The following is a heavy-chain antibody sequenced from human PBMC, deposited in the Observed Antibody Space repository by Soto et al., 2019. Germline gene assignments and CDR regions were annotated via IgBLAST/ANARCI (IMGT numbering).Heavy chain of an antibody. D-gene: IGHD5-12*01. CDR3: ARDPLMGDIVNS. Sequence: QVQLVESGGGLVKPGGSLRLSCAASGFTFSDYYMSWIRQAPGKGLEWVSYISSSSSYTNYADSVKGRFTISRDNAKNSLYLQMNSRRAEDTAVYYCARDPLMGDIVNSWGQGTLVTVSS. J-gene: IGHJ4*02. CDR2: ISSSSSYT. V-gene: IGHV3-11*05. CDR1: GFTFSDYY.